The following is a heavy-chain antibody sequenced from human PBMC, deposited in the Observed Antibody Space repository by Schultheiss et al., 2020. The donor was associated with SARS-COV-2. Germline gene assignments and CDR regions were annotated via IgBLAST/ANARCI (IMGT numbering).Heavy chain of an antibody. CDR1: GGSISSSSYY. J-gene: IGHJ6*02. Sequence: GSLRLSCTVSGGSISSSSYYWSWIRQPPGKGLEWIGSIYYSGSTNYNPSLKSRVTISVDTSKNQFFLTLSSVTAADTAVYYCARHNLQFINYYYYYGMDVWGQGTTVTVSS. V-gene: IGHV4-39*01. CDR2: IYYSGST. CDR3: ARHNLQFINYYYYYGMDV. D-gene: IGHD4-11*01.